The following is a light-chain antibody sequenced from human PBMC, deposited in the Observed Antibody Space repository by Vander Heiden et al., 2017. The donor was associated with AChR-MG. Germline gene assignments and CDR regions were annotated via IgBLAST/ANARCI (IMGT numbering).Light chain of an antibody. Sequence: DIQLTQSPSTLSASVGDRVTITCRASQSISSSLAWYQQKPGKAPKFLIYKASNLESGVPSSFSGSGSGTEFTLTISSLQPDDFATYYCQQYDSYPRTFGQGTKVEIK. J-gene: IGKJ1*01. CDR1: QSISSS. V-gene: IGKV1-5*03. CDR3: QQYDSYPRT. CDR2: KAS.